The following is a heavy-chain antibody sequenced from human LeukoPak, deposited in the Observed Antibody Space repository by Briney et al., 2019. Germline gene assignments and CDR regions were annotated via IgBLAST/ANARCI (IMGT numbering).Heavy chain of an antibody. CDR1: GFTFSSYS. Sequence: GGSLRLSCAASGFTFSSYSMNWVRQAPGKGLEWVSYISSSSSTIYYADSVKGRFTISRDNAKNSLYLQMNSLRAEDTAVYYCARVYDFWSNYYRYYFDLWGRGTLVTVSS. CDR2: ISSSSSTI. CDR3: ARVYDFWSNYYRYYFDL. V-gene: IGHV3-48*01. J-gene: IGHJ2*01. D-gene: IGHD3-3*01.